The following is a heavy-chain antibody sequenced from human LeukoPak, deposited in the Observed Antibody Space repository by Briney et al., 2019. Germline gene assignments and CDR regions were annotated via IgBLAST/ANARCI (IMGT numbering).Heavy chain of an antibody. Sequence: GRSLRLSCAASGFTFSSYGMHWVRQAPGKGLEWVAVIWYDGSNKYYADSVKGRFTISRDNSKNTLYLQMNSLRAEDTAVYYCAKDSGAYGNSVDYWGQGTLVTVSS. J-gene: IGHJ4*02. CDR3: AKDSGAYGNSVDY. D-gene: IGHD4-11*01. CDR1: GFTFSSYG. V-gene: IGHV3-33*06. CDR2: IWYDGSNK.